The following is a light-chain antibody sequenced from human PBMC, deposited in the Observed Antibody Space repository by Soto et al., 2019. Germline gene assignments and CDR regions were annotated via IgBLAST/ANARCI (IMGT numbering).Light chain of an antibody. J-gene: IGKJ4*01. Sequence: IVLTQSPGTLSLSPGERATLSCRASQSVGRRYLAWYQQKPGQAPMLLIYDTSERASDIPDRFSGSGSGTGFTLTISRLVPEDFAVYDCQYQETFGGGTKVEIK. CDR2: DTS. CDR1: QSVGRRY. CDR3: QYQET. V-gene: IGKV3-20*01.